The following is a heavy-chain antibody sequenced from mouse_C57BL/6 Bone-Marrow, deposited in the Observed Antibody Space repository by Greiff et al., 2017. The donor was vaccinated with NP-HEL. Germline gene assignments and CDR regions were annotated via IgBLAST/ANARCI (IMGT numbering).Heavy chain of an antibody. J-gene: IGHJ4*01. Sequence: EVKLVESGGGLVKPGGSLKLSCAASGFTFSSYAMSWVRQTPEKRLEWVATISDGGSYTYYPDNVKGRFTISRDNAKNNLYLQMSHLKSEDTAMYYCARDLTTVVPYAMDYWGQGTSVTVSS. V-gene: IGHV5-4*01. CDR2: ISDGGSYT. CDR1: GFTFSSYA. CDR3: ARDLTTVVPYAMDY. D-gene: IGHD1-1*01.